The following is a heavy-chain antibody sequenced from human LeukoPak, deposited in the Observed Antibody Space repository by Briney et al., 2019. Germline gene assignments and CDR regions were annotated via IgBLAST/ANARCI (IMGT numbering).Heavy chain of an antibody. CDR1: GFTFSSYA. Sequence: GGSLRLSCAASGFTFSSYAMSWVRQAPGTGLGWVSAITGSGASTFYADSVKGRFTISRDNSKNTLYLQMNSLRAEDTAVYYCAKRDSSGSFYFDHWGQGTLVTVSS. V-gene: IGHV3-23*01. CDR2: ITGSGAST. J-gene: IGHJ4*02. CDR3: AKRDSSGSFYFDH. D-gene: IGHD3-22*01.